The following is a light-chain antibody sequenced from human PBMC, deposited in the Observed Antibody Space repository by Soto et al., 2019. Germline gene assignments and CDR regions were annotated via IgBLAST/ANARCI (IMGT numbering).Light chain of an antibody. Sequence: QSVLTQPPSVSGAPGQRVTISCTGSSSNIGAGYDVHWYQQLPGTAPKLLIYGNSSRPSRVPDRFSGSKSGTSAALAITGLQAEDEADYYCQSYDSSLSGSNVVFGGGTKLTVL. J-gene: IGLJ2*01. CDR3: QSYDSSLSGSNVV. CDR2: GNS. CDR1: SSNIGAGYD. V-gene: IGLV1-40*01.